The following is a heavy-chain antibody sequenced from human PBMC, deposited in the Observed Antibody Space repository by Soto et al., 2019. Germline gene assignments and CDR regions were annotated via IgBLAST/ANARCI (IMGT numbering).Heavy chain of an antibody. Sequence: SVKVSCKASGGTFSSYAISWVRQAPGQGLEWMGGIIPIFGTANYAQKFQGRVTITADESTSTAYMELSSLRSEDTAVYYCARDRQACSGGSCQLDYWGQGTLVTVSS. D-gene: IGHD2-15*01. CDR2: IIPIFGTA. CDR3: ARDRQACSGGSCQLDY. CDR1: GGTFSSYA. J-gene: IGHJ4*02. V-gene: IGHV1-69*13.